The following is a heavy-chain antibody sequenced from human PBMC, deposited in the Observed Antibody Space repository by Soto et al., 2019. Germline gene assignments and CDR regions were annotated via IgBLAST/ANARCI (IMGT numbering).Heavy chain of an antibody. CDR2: IYPSVSS. J-gene: IGHJ4*02. Sequence: PSETLSLTCNVSGFAISRGYYWSWVRQPPGKGLEWIGSIYPSVSSYHNPSLESRLTLSIDTSKNQFTLKLASVTAADTALYYCAREKVGTKFFDNSGQGPQVTVYS. V-gene: IGHV4-38-2*02. CDR1: GFAISRGYY. CDR3: AREKVGTKFFDN. D-gene: IGHD1-1*01.